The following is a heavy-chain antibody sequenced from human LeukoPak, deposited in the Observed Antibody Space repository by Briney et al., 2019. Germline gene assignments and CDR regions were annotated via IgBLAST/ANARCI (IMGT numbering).Heavy chain of an antibody. Sequence: PSETLSLTCTASGVSISSSYWSWIRQPPGKRLEWIGYIYYSGSTNSNPSLKSRVTISADTSKNQFSLKLNSVTAADTAVYYCVRGNYDSRGYSNAFDILGQGAMVTVSS. CDR2: IYYSGST. CDR1: GVSISSSY. D-gene: IGHD3-22*01. CDR3: VRGNYDSRGYSNAFDI. V-gene: IGHV4-59*01. J-gene: IGHJ3*02.